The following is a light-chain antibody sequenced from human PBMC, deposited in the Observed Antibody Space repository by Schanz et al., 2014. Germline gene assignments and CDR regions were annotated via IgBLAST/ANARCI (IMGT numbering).Light chain of an antibody. CDR1: QDISNN. V-gene: IGKV1-33*01. J-gene: IGKJ4*01. CDR2: GAS. CDR3: QQYGSSTLT. Sequence: DIQMTQSPSSLSASVGDRVTITCQASQDISNNLNWYQQKPGKAPNLLIYGASSLQSGVPSRFSGSGSGTDFTLTISSLEPEDFAVYYCQQYGSSTLTFGGGTKVEIK.